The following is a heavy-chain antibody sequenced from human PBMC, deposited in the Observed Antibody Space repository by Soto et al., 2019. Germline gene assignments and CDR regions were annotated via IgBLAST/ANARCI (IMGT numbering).Heavy chain of an antibody. CDR2: ISGSGGST. CDR1: GFTFSSYA. CDR3: AKGHDYCSGGSCTLPFDY. Sequence: EVQLLESGGGLVQPGGSLRLSCAASGFTFSSYAMSWVRQAPGKGLEWVSAISGSGGSTYYADSVKGRFTISRDNSKNTQYLQMKSLKAEDTAVYYCAKGHDYCSGGSCTLPFDYRGQGTLVTVFS. D-gene: IGHD2-15*01. J-gene: IGHJ4*02. V-gene: IGHV3-23*01.